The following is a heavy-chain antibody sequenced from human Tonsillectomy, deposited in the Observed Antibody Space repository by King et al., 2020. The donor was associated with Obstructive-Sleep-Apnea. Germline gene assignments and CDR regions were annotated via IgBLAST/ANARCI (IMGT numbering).Heavy chain of an antibody. CDR1: GFTFSSYS. D-gene: IGHD4-23*01. V-gene: IGHV3-48*04. CDR2: ISSSSSTT. J-gene: IGHJ4*02. CDR3: ARASGLRWSEWDY. Sequence: VQLVESGGGLVQPGGSLRLSCAASGFTFSSYSMNWVRQAPGKGLEWVSYISSSSSTTYYADSVKGRFTISRDNAKNSLYLQMNSLRAEDTAVYYCARASGLRWSEWDYWGQGTLVTVSS.